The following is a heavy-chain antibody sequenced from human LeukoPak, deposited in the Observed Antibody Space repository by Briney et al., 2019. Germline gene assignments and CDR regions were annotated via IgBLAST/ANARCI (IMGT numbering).Heavy chain of an antibody. Sequence: GESLTISCQGSGYTFTDYFIGWVRQMPGKGLEWMGIIYPGDSDTRYSPSFRGQVTISADKSMSSAYLQWGSVKASDSAMYYCVRHDRSSWYSMGGIDFWGQGTLVTVSS. D-gene: IGHD3-22*01. J-gene: IGHJ4*02. CDR3: VRHDRSSWYSMGGIDF. CDR1: GYTFTDYF. V-gene: IGHV5-51*01. CDR2: IYPGDSDT.